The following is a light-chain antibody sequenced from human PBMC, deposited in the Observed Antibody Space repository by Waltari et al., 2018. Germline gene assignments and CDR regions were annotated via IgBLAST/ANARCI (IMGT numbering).Light chain of an antibody. V-gene: IGKV2-30*01. J-gene: IGKJ4*01. CDR1: QSLLNSNGNTY. CDR3: MQGTHFPPLT. CDR2: AVS. Sequence: DVVMTQSPLSLPITPGQPASMTCRSSQSLLNSNGNTYLSWFLQKPGKPPKRLIYAVSKRDSGVPDRFSGSGARTDFTLKISRVEAEDGGVYYCMQGTHFPPLTFGGGTKVEIK.